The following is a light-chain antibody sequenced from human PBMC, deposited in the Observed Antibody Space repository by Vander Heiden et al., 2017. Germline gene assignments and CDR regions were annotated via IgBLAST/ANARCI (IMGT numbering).Light chain of an antibody. J-gene: IGKJ2*01. CDR3: QQNYNTPYT. CDR1: QSISTY. V-gene: IGKV1-39*01. CDR2: GAS. Sequence: DIQMIQLPTALSPSVGDRVTITCRASQSISTYLNWYQQKPGKAPKLLIYGASSLQSGVPSRFSGSGSGTDFTLTISSLQPDDFATYYCQQNYNTPYTFGQGTELEIK.